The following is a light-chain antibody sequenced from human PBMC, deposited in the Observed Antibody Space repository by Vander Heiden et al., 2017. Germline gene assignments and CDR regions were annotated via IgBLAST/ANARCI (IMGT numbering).Light chain of an antibody. Sequence: QAPLAQPPSGPGTPVPRLTISCCGSSANSGRNTVNRYQHVPGTAPKLLIFSNRQRPSGVPVRFSGSKSSTSASLTISRLRSEDEAAYYCAAWDDSLNGPVVFGGGTKLTVL. J-gene: IGLJ2*01. CDR1: SANSGRNT. CDR3: AAWDDSLNGPVV. V-gene: IGLV1-44*01. CDR2: SNR.